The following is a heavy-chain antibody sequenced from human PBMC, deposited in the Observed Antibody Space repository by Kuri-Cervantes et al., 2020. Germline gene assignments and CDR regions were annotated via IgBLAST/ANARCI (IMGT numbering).Heavy chain of an antibody. CDR2: ISAYNGNT. CDR3: ARDLGWVDWWLGPFPYYYYGMDV. D-gene: IGHD6-19*01. V-gene: IGHV1-18*01. J-gene: IGHJ6*02. CDR1: GGTFSSYA. Sequence: ASVKVSCKASGGTFSSYAISWVRQAPGQGLEWMGWISAYNGNTNYAQKLQGRVTMTTDTSTSTAYMELRSLRSDDTAVYYCARDLGWVDWWLGPFPYYYYGMDVWGQGTTVTVSS.